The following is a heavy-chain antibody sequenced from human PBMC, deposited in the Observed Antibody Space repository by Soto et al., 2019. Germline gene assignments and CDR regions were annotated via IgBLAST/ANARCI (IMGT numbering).Heavy chain of an antibody. D-gene: IGHD2-2*01. Sequence: ASVKVSCKASGYTFTSYGISWVRQAPGQGPEWMGGINPMLGVANFAQKFQDRVTITADESTTTAYMELSSLRSEDTAVYYCARGPAQFDPWGQGTLVTVSS. CDR1: GYTFTSYG. CDR2: INPMLGVA. V-gene: IGHV1-69*10. J-gene: IGHJ5*02. CDR3: ARGPAQFDP.